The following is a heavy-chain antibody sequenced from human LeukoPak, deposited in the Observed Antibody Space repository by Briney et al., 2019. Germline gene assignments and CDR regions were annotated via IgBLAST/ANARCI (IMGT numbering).Heavy chain of an antibody. D-gene: IGHD3-9*01. J-gene: IGHJ3*02. Sequence: ASVKVSCKASGYTFTGYYMHWVRQAPGQGLEWMGWINPNSGGTNYAQKFQGRVTMTRDTSISTGYMELSRLRSDDTAVYYCPRVRYFDRDAFDIWGQGTMVTVSS. CDR3: PRVRYFDRDAFDI. CDR1: GYTFTGYY. V-gene: IGHV1-2*02. CDR2: INPNSGGT.